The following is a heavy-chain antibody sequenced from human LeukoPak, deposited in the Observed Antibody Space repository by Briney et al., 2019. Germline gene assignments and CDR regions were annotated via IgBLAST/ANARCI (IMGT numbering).Heavy chain of an antibody. V-gene: IGHV3-23*01. CDR2: ISGSGGST. J-gene: IGHJ4*02. CDR3: AKRGVVIRVILVGFHKEAYYFDS. CDR1: GITLSNYG. D-gene: IGHD3-10*01. Sequence: GGSLRLSRAVSGITLSNYGMSWVRQAPGKGLEWVAGISGSGGSTYYADSVKGRFTISRDNPKNTLYLQMNSLRAEDTAVYFCAKRGVVIRVILVGFHKEAYYFDSWGQGALVTVSS.